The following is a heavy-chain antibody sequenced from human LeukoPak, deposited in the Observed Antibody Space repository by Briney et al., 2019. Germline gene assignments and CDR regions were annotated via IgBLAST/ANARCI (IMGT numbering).Heavy chain of an antibody. CDR3: VLLSSSYPPV. Sequence: GGSLRLSCAASGFTFSNYSMNWVRQAPGKGLEWVSYISSSSSIIYNADSVKGRFTISRDNAKNSLYLQMNSLRAEDTAVYYCVLLSSSYPPVWGQGTLDTVSS. D-gene: IGHD6-6*01. CDR2: ISSSSSII. J-gene: IGHJ4*02. V-gene: IGHV3-48*04. CDR1: GFTFSNYS.